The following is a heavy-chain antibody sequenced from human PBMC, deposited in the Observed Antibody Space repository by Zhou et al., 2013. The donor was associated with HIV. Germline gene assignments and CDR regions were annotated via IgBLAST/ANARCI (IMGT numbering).Heavy chain of an antibody. Sequence: QVQLVQSGAEVKKPGSSVKVSCKASGGTFSSYAISWVRQAPGQGLEWMGWISGNNGNTKYAQKFQGRVTMTTDTSTSTAYMEVRSLRSDDTAVYYCARVVFDRSDYWGQGTLVTVSS. CDR3: ARVVFDRSDY. CDR1: GGTFSSYA. CDR2: ISGNNGNT. V-gene: IGHV1-18*01. D-gene: IGHD3-9*01. J-gene: IGHJ4*02.